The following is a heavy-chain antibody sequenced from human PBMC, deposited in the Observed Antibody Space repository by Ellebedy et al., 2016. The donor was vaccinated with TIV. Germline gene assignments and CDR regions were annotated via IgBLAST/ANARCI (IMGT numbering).Heavy chain of an antibody. CDR2: ISSSSSTI. D-gene: IGHD5-12*01. CDR1: GFTFSSYS. Sequence: GESLKISXAASGFTFSSYSMNWVRQAPGKGLEWVSYISSSSSTIYYADSVKGRFTISRDNAKNSLYLQMNSLRAEDTAVFYCARAHYGLRNWFDPWGQGTLVTVSA. V-gene: IGHV3-48*04. J-gene: IGHJ5*02. CDR3: ARAHYGLRNWFDP.